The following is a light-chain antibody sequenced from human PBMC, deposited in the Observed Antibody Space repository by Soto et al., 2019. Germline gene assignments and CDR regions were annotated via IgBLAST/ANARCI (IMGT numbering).Light chain of an antibody. CDR1: QDVSTN. CDR2: AAS. J-gene: IGKJ1*01. V-gene: IGKV3-15*01. Sequence: EVVMTQSPATLSVSPGERATLSCRASQDVSTNVAWFRQKFGQAPRLLIYAASTRATGLPARFSGSASGSDFTLTISGLQSEDAAIYYCQQYNNWPRTFGQGTKVEIK. CDR3: QQYNNWPRT.